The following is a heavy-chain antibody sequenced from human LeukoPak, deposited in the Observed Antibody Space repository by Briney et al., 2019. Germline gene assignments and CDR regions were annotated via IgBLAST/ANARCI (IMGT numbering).Heavy chain of an antibody. CDR2: ISSSSSYI. Sequence: PGGSLRLSCAASGFTFSSYSMNWVRQAPGKGLEWVSSISSSSSYIYYADSVKGRFTISRDNAKNSLYLQMNSLRPEDTAVYYCARDSPATTFIIDYYYYMDVWGKGTTVTVSS. CDR3: ARDSPATTFIIDYYYYMDV. V-gene: IGHV3-21*01. D-gene: IGHD2/OR15-2a*01. J-gene: IGHJ6*03. CDR1: GFTFSSYS.